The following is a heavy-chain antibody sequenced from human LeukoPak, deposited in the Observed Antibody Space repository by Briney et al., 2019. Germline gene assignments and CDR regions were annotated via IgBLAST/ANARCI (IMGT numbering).Heavy chain of an antibody. CDR2: ISAYNGNT. CDR1: GYTFTSYG. J-gene: IGHJ4*02. Sequence: ASVKVSCKASGYTFTSYGISRVRQAPGQGLEWMGWISAYNGNTNYAQKLQGRVTMTTDTSTSTAYMELRSLRSDDTAVYYCARVPDYYDSSGYYSIDYWGQGTLVTVSS. CDR3: ARVPDYYDSSGYYSIDY. D-gene: IGHD3-22*01. V-gene: IGHV1-18*01.